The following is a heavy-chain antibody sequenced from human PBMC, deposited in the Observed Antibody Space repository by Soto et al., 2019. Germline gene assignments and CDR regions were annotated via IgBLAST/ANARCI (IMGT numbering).Heavy chain of an antibody. Sequence: ETLSLTCTVSGGSISSYYWSWIRQPPGKGLEWIGYIYYSGSTNYNPSLKSRVTISVDTSKNQFSLKLSSVTAADTAVYYCARVDCISTSCYARSSVYGMDVWGQGTTVTVSS. CDR3: ARVDCISTSCYARSSVYGMDV. V-gene: IGHV4-59*01. J-gene: IGHJ6*02. CDR1: GGSISSYY. CDR2: IYYSGST. D-gene: IGHD2-2*01.